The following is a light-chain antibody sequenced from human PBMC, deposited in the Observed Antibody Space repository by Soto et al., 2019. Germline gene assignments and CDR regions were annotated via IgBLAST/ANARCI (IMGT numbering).Light chain of an antibody. CDR1: QSLVHSDGNTY. CDR2: KVS. CDR3: MQGTHWPPT. V-gene: IGKV2-30*02. J-gene: IGKJ2*01. Sequence: DVVMTQSPLSLPVTLGQPASISCRSSQSLVHSDGNTYLNWFQQRPGQSPRRLIFKVSNRDSGVPDRFSGSGSGTDFTLKISRVDAEDVGVYYCMQGTHWPPTFGQGTKLEIK.